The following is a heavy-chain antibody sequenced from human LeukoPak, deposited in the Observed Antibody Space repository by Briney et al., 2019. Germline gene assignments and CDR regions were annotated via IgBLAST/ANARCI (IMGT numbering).Heavy chain of an antibody. V-gene: IGHV4-34*01. D-gene: IGHD3-3*01. CDR2: INHSGST. Sequence: PGGSLRLSCAASGFTFTNAWMSWVRQAPGKGLEWIGEINHSGSTNYNPSLKSRVTISVDTSKNQFSLKLSSVTAADTAVYYCARGSRTYYDFWSGYYQNWFDPWGQGTLVTVSS. J-gene: IGHJ5*02. CDR3: ARGSRTYYDFWSGYYQNWFDP. CDR1: GFTFTNAW.